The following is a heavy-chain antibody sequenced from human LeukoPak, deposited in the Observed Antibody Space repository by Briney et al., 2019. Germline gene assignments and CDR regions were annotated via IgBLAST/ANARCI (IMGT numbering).Heavy chain of an antibody. CDR1: GASLTTYY. V-gene: IGHV4-59*01. CDR3: ARCIGGSYYYGMDF. CDR2: IYYSGST. Sequence: SETLSLTCTVSGASLTTYYWSWIRQPPGKALEWIGYIYYSGSTYYNPSLKSRVTISVDTSKKQFSLRLSPVTAADTAVYYYARCIGGSYYYGMDFWGQGTTVTVSS. J-gene: IGHJ6*02. D-gene: IGHD1-26*01.